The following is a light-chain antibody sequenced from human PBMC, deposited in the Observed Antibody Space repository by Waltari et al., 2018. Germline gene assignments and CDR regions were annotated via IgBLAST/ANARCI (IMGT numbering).Light chain of an antibody. CDR2: GKN. CDR1: SLRSYY. J-gene: IGLJ2*01. Sequence: SSELTQDPAVSVALGQTVRITCQGDSLRSYYASWYQQKPGQAPVLVIYGKNNRPSGIPDLFSGSSSGNTASLTITGVQAEDEAEYYCNSRDSSGNHHVVFGGGTKLTVL. V-gene: IGLV3-19*01. CDR3: NSRDSSGNHHVV.